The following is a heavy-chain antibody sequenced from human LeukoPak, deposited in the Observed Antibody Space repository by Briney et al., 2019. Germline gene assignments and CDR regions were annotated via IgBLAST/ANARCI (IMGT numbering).Heavy chain of an antibody. CDR3: ASEHPGYCSGGSCYNDDAFDI. V-gene: IGHV4-4*07. Sequence: SETLSLTCTVSGGSISSYYWSWIRQPAGKGLEWIGRIYTSGSTNYNPSLKSRVTMSVDTSKNQFSLKLSSVTAADTAAYYCASEHPGYCSGGSCYNDDAFDIWGQGTMVTVSS. CDR1: GGSISSYY. CDR2: IYTSGST. J-gene: IGHJ3*02. D-gene: IGHD2-15*01.